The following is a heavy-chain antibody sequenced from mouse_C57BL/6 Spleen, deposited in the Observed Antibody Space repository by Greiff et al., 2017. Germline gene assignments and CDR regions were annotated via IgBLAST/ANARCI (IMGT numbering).Heavy chain of an antibody. D-gene: IGHD1-1*01. CDR3: ARWGAVVAPYDAMDY. J-gene: IGHJ4*01. CDR1: GYTFTSYW. Sequence: VKLQQPGAELVKPGASVKLSCKASGYTFTSYWMHWVKQRPGRGLEWIGRIDPNSGGTKYNEKFKSKATLTVDKPSSTAYMQLSSLTSEDSAVYYGARWGAVVAPYDAMDYWGQGTSVTVSS. V-gene: IGHV1-72*01. CDR2: IDPNSGGT.